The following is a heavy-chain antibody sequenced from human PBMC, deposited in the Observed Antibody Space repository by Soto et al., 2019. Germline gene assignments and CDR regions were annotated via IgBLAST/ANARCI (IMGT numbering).Heavy chain of an antibody. CDR1: GFTFTSSA. CDR3: AANLRYFDWLSEAYYYSMDV. D-gene: IGHD3-9*01. V-gene: IGHV1-58*01. J-gene: IGHJ6*02. CDR2: IVVGSGNT. Sequence: SVKVSCKASGFTFTSSAVQWVRQARGQRLEWIGWIVVGSGNTNYAQKFQERVTITRDMSTSTAYMELSSLRSEDTAVYYCAANLRYFDWLSEAYYYSMDVWGQGSTVTVSS.